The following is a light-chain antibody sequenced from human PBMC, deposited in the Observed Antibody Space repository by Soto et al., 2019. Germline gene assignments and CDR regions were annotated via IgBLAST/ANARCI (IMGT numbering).Light chain of an antibody. CDR1: ESISRH. CDR3: QRSYSTLSIS. V-gene: IGKV1-39*01. J-gene: IGKJ5*01. CDR2: AAS. Sequence: DIQMTQSPSSLSASVGDRVTITCRASESISRHLNWYKQKPGKAPNLLIYAASTLQNGVQSRFSGSGSGTDFTQNISSLQPEDFATYYCQRSYSTLSISFGQGTRLE.